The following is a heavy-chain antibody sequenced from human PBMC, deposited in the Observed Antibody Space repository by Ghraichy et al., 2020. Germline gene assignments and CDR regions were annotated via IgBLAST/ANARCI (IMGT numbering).Heavy chain of an antibody. Sequence: ASVKVSCKVFGYTLTELSMHWVRQAPGKGLEWMGGFDPEDGETIYAQKFQGRVTMTEDTSTDTAYMELSSLRSEDTAVYYCATGCSSTSCPRTEPLNYYYYYGMDVWGQGTTVTVSS. CDR1: GYTLTELS. J-gene: IGHJ6*02. CDR2: FDPEDGET. CDR3: ATGCSSTSCPRTEPLNYYYYYGMDV. V-gene: IGHV1-24*01. D-gene: IGHD2-2*01.